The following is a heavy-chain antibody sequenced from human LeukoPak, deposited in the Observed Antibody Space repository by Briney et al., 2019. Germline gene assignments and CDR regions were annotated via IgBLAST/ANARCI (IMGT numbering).Heavy chain of an antibody. J-gene: IGHJ4*02. CDR2: ISGSGGST. CDR3: AKVAYDSSGYYDY. Sequence: GGSLRLSCAASGFSFSNYALSWVRQAPGKGLEWASVISGSGGSTYYADSVKGRFTISRDNSKNTLYLQMNSLRAEDTAVYYCAKVAYDSSGYYDYWGQGTLVTVSS. D-gene: IGHD3-22*01. CDR1: GFSFSNYA. V-gene: IGHV3-23*01.